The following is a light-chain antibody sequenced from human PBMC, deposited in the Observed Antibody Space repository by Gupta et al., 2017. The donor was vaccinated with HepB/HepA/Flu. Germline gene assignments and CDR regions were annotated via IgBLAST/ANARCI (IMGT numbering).Light chain of an antibody. J-gene: IGKJ1*01. CDR3: QQRNSTPST. V-gene: IGKV1-39*01. CDR2: AAS. Sequence: DIQMTQSPSSLSASVGDRVTITCRASQSISSYLNWYQQKPGKAPKLLIYAASSLQSGVPSRFSGSGSGTXFTLTIXSLQREDFANYYCQQRNSTPSTFGXGTKVEIK. CDR1: QSISSY.